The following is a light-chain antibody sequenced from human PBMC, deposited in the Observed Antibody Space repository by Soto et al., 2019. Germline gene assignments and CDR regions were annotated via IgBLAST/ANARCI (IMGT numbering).Light chain of an antibody. J-gene: IGKJ1*01. V-gene: IGKV1-5*03. CDR3: QQYGSSPWT. CDR1: QTISSW. Sequence: IQMTQYTSTLSGSVGDRFTVACRASQTISSWLAWYQQKPGKAPKLLIYKASTLKSGVPSRFSGSGSGTEFTLTISSLQPDDFAVYHCQQYGSSPWTFGQRTNV. CDR2: KAS.